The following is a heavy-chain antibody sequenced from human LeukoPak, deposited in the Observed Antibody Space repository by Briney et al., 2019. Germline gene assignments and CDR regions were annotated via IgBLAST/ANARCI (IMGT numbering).Heavy chain of an antibody. CDR1: GYSFTGYY. CDR2: INPNIGDT. V-gene: IGHV1-2*02. D-gene: IGHD5-18*01. CDR3: ARSRGYSYGWYFDY. Sequence: GASVKVSCKASGYSFTGYYMHWVRQAPGQGLEWMGWINPNIGDTNYAQKFQGRVTITRDTSASTAYMELSSLRSEDTAVYYCARSRGYSYGWYFDYWGQGTLVTVSS. J-gene: IGHJ4*02.